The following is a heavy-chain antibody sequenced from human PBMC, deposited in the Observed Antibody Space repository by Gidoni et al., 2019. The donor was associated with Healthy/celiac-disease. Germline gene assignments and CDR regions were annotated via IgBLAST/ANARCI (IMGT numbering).Heavy chain of an antibody. V-gene: IGHV4-30-4*07. CDR2: IYYSWST. J-gene: IGHJ4*02. CDR1: GGAISRGRYS. CDR3: ARVAPPEYYDFWSGLFDY. Sequence: QVQLQESGPGLVKPSQTLSLTCAVSGGAISRGRYSWSWIRQPPGKGLEWLGYIYYSWSTYYNPSRKSRVTISVDTSKNQFSLKLSSVTAADTAVYYCARVAPPEYYDFWSGLFDYWGQGTLVTVSA. D-gene: IGHD3-3*01.